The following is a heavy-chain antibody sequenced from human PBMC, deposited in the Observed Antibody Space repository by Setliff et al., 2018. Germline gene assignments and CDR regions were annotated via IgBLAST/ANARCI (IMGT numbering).Heavy chain of an antibody. J-gene: IGHJ4*02. D-gene: IGHD2-8*01. Sequence: GASVKVSCKASGYSFTSYGISWVRQAPGQGLEWMGWIGAYTGNTNYAQKFQGRVTMTTDTSTSTAYMELRSLRSDDTAVYYCSRLVRYCTTTTCQSVPGAEVWGQGTLVTVSS. CDR2: IGAYTGNT. V-gene: IGHV1-18*01. CDR3: SRLVRYCTTTTCQSVPGAEV. CDR1: GYSFTSYG.